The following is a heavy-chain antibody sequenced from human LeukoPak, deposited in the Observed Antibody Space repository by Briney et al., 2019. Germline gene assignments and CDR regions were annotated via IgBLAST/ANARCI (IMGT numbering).Heavy chain of an antibody. Sequence: PGGSLRLSCAASGFTFSTYAMSWVRQTPVKGLEWLSTISGSGADTYYADSVKGRFTISRDNSKNSLYLQMNSLRAEDTALYYCAKDSARYYDSRAPYYFDYWGQGTLVTVSS. J-gene: IGHJ4*02. V-gene: IGHV3-23*01. CDR1: GFTFSTYA. CDR3: AKDSARYYDSRAPYYFDY. CDR2: ISGSGADT. D-gene: IGHD3-22*01.